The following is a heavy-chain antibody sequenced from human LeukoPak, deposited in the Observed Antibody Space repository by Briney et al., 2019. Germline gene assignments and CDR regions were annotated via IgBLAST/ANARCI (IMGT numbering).Heavy chain of an antibody. CDR2: IYHGGTS. J-gene: IGHJ6*03. Sequence: SDPLSLTCDLSVLSISSEPDWAWIRQRPGKALEWIGSIYHGGTSFLNPSLKSRDALYIDQSNHQVSLKPTSVTPAGTAKYYWTRLYGAYRNSVIGGLDYYDYYMDVWGKGTTVTVSS. CDR3: TRLYGAYRNSVIGGLDYYDYYMDV. V-gene: IGHV4-38-2*01. CDR1: VLSISSEPD. D-gene: IGHD4-17*01.